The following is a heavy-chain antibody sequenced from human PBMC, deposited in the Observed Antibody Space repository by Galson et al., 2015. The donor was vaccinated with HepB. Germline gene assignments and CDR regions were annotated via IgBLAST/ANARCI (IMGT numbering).Heavy chain of an antibody. CDR2: ISSSSSYT. J-gene: IGHJ4*02. Sequence: SLRLSCAASGFTFSDYYMSWIRQAPGKGLEWVSYISSSSSYTNYADSVKGRFTISRDNAKNSLYLQMNSLRAEDTAVYYCASQADFWSSHYYWGQGTLVTVSS. D-gene: IGHD3-3*01. CDR1: GFTFSDYY. V-gene: IGHV3-11*06. CDR3: ASQADFWSSHYY.